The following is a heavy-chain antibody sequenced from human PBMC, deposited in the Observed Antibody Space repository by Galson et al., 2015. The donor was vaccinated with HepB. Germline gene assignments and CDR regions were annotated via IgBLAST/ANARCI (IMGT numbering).Heavy chain of an antibody. V-gene: IGHV3-23*01. Sequence: SLRLSCAASGFTYRTYAMSWVRQAPGKGLEWVSSISASGGSIYNADSVKGRFTISRDNSKNTLYLQMYSLRAEDTAVYYCAKDRGYCSGGTCYWDFWGQGTLVTVSS. D-gene: IGHD2-15*01. CDR2: ISASGGSI. J-gene: IGHJ4*02. CDR3: AKDRGYCSGGTCYWDF. CDR1: GFTYRTYA.